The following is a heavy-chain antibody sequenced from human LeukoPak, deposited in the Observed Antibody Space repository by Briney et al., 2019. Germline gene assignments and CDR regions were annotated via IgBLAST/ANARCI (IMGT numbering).Heavy chain of an antibody. Sequence: GGSMRLSCAASGFTFSSYWMHWVRQAPGRGLVWVSRINSDGRTTNYADSVRGRFTISRNNAKNMLYLQMNSLRSEDTDIYYCVRGPISVWSGFDYWGQGTLVPVSS. J-gene: IGHJ4*02. V-gene: IGHV3-74*01. CDR2: INSDGRTT. D-gene: IGHD6-19*01. CDR3: VRGPISVWSGFDY. CDR1: GFTFSSYW.